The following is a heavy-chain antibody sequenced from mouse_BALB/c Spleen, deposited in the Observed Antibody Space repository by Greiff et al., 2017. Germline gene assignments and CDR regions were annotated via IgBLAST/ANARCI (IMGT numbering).Heavy chain of an antibody. D-gene: IGHD2-1*01. Sequence: QVQLQQSGPELVKPGASVRISCKASGYTFTSYYIHWVKQRPGQGLEWIGWIYPGNVNTKYNEKFKGKATLTADKSSSTAYMQLSGLTSEDSAVYFCASSGNYEGYFDYWGQGTTLTVSS. CDR1: GYTFTSYY. V-gene: IGHV1S56*01. J-gene: IGHJ2*01. CDR3: ASSGNYEGYFDY. CDR2: IYPGNVNT.